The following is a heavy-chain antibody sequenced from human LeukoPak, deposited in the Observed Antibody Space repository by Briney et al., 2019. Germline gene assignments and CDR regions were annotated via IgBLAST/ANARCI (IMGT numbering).Heavy chain of an antibody. D-gene: IGHD5-18*01. CDR3: ARAAGDTYGYRYYSDY. Sequence: ASVKVSCKASGYTFTSYAIHWVRQAPGQGLEWMGLINPNGDTNYAQKFQGRVTMTRDTSTSTVYMELNSLRSEDTAVYYCARAAGDTYGYRYYSDYWGQGTLVSVSS. CDR1: GYTFTSYA. CDR2: INPNGDT. J-gene: IGHJ4*02. V-gene: IGHV1-46*01.